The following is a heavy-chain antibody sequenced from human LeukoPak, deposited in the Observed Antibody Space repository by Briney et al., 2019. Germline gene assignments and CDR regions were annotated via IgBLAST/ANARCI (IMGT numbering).Heavy chain of an antibody. CDR2: ISSSGRTI. D-gene: IGHD2-8*02. CDR1: GFSFSDHY. V-gene: IGHV3-11*01. J-gene: IGHJ4*02. Sequence: GGSLRLSSAASGFSFSDHYMNWIRPAPGKGLEWVSYISSSGRTISYADSVKGRFTVSRDNAKNSLYLQMNSLRVEDTAVYYCARGGVMMLMEWGQGTLVTVSS. CDR3: ARGGVMMLME.